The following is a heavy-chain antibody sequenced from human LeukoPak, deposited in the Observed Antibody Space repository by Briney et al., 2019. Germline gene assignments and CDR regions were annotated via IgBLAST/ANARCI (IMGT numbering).Heavy chain of an antibody. J-gene: IGHJ5*02. CDR1: GGSISSSSYY. CDR2: IYYSGST. V-gene: IGHV4-39*01. CDR3: ARGVIQFDP. Sequence: SETLSLTCTVSGGSISSSSYYWGWIRQPPGKGLEWIGSIYYSGSTYYNPSLKSRVTISVDTSKNQFSLKLSSVTAADTAVYYCARGVIQFDPWGQGTLVTVSS.